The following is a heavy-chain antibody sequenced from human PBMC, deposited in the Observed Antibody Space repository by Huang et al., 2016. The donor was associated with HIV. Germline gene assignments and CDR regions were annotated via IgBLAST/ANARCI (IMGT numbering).Heavy chain of an antibody. CDR3: ARGDHSGGWSNWFDP. CDR2: INYRGTA. D-gene: IGHD6-19*01. J-gene: IGHJ5*02. CDR1: GGSISGYS. V-gene: IGHV4-34*02. Sequence: QVQLQQWGAGLLKPSETLSLTCALYGGSISGYSWSWIRQSPGKGLGWGEEINYRGTANYNPSLQSRVSISVDTATKTFSLELRSVTAADTAVYFCARGDHSGGWSNWFDPWGQGTLVTVSS.